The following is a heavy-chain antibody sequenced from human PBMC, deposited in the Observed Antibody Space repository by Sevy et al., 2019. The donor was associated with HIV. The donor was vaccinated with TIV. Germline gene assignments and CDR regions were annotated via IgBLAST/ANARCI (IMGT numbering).Heavy chain of an antibody. CDR3: AREGCTKPHDY. Sequence: GGSLRLSCAASGFTFNIYSMSWVRQTPGKGLEWVATLSFGCGKINHADSVKGRFTMSRDDSKNAVYLQMNYLRVEDTAIYYCAREGCTKPHDYWGQGTLVTVSS. CDR1: GFTFNIYS. CDR2: LSFGCGKI. D-gene: IGHD2-8*01. J-gene: IGHJ4*02. V-gene: IGHV3-23*01.